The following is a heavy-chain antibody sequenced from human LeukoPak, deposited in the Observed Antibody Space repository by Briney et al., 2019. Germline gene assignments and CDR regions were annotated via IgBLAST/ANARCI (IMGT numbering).Heavy chain of an antibody. J-gene: IGHJ4*02. CDR2: IYYSGST. CDR3: ARRAYDYGDLIDY. D-gene: IGHD4-17*01. Sequence: SETLSLTCTVSGGSISSYYWSWIRQPPGKGLEWIGYIYYSGSTNYNPSLKSRVTISVDTSKNQFSLKLSSVTAADTAVYYCARRAYDYGDLIDYWGQGTLVTVSS. V-gene: IGHV4-59*08. CDR1: GGSISSYY.